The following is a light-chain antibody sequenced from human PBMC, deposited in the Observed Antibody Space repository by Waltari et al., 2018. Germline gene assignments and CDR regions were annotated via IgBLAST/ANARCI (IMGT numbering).Light chain of an antibody. V-gene: IGLV2-14*01. J-gene: IGLJ2*01. CDR3: KSYASSSTYYVV. Sequence: SALPHPASLSGSPGQSPATPCTETTSDVDGYNYIPWYQQHPGKAPNLMIYGVSRRPSGVSNRFSGSKSGNTATLTISGLQAEDEADYYCKSYASSSTYYVVFGGGTKLTVL. CDR2: GVS. CDR1: TSDVDGYNY.